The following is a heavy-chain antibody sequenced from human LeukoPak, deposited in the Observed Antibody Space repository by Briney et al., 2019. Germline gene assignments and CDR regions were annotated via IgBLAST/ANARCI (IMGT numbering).Heavy chain of an antibody. CDR3: ARDSNTDWYFDL. Sequence: GGSLRLPCAASGFTFSSHWVHWVRQAPGKGLVWVSHINNDGRSTRYADSVKGRFTISRDNAKNTVYLQMNSLRVEDTAVYYCARDSNTDWYFDLWGRGTLVTVSS. D-gene: IGHD2-8*02. J-gene: IGHJ2*01. CDR1: GFTFSSHW. V-gene: IGHV3-74*01. CDR2: INNDGRST.